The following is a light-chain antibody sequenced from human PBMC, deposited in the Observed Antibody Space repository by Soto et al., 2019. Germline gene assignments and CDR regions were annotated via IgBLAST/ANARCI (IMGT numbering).Light chain of an antibody. CDR2: LAS. CDR1: QSGLYSSSNKNY. CDR3: HQYYSSPLT. J-gene: IGKJ4*01. Sequence: DRVMTQSPDSLAVSLGEMATINCRSSQSGLYSSSNKNYLAWYHQKPGQPPKLLIYLASTRQSGVPDRFSGSVSGPDFTLTINGLQAEDVGVYYCHQYYSSPLTFGGGPKVEIK. V-gene: IGKV4-1*01.